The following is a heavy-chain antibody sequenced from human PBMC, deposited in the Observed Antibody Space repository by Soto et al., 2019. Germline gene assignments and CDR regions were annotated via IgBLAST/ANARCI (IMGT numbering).Heavy chain of an antibody. V-gene: IGHV1-8*01. J-gene: IGHJ6*03. CDR2: MNPNSGNT. CDR1: GYTFTSYD. CDR3: ARVTQKALQITYYYYMDV. D-gene: IGHD4-4*01. Sequence: GASVKVSCKASGYTFTSYDINWVRQATGQGLEWMGWMNPNSGNTGYAQKFQGRVTMTRNTSISTAYMELSSLRSEDTAVYYCARVTQKALQITYYYYMDVWGKGTTVTVSS.